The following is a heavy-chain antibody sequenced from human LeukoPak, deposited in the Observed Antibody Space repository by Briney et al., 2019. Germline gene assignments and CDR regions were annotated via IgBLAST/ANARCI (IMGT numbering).Heavy chain of an antibody. CDR3: ARHEVTMIGNYFDY. V-gene: IGHV4-39*01. CDR1: GGSVSSGSYY. D-gene: IGHD3-22*01. Sequence: SETLSLTCTVSGGSVSSGSYYWGWIRQPPGKGLEWIGSIYYSGSTYYNPSLKSRVTISVDTSKNQFSLKLSSVTAADTAVYYCARHEVTMIGNYFDYWGQGTLVTVSS. J-gene: IGHJ4*02. CDR2: IYYSGST.